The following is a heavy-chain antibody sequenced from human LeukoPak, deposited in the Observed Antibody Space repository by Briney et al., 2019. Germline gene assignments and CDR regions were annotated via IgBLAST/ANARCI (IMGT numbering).Heavy chain of an antibody. V-gene: IGHV3-30*02. CDR1: GFTFSNFG. CDR3: AKASYGYFDY. CDR2: IRFDGTSE. Sequence: GGSLRLSCAASGFTFSNFGMHWVRQAPGKGLEWVAFIRFDGTSEFYADSVKARFTISRDNSQNTVYLQMNSLRAEDTAVYYCAKASYGYFDYWGQGTLVTVSS. J-gene: IGHJ4*02. D-gene: IGHD5-18*01.